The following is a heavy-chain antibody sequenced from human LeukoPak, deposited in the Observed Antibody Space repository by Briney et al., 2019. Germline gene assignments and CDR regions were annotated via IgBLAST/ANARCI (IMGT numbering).Heavy chain of an antibody. Sequence: PGRSLRLSCAASGFSFSNYGFHWVSQTPGKGLEWVAVIWHDESHAYYSDSVKGRFTISRDNAKNTVYLQLDSLRVEDTAIYYCAKDNDAYGDSYFDSWGQGTLVSVSS. D-gene: IGHD4-17*01. J-gene: IGHJ4*02. CDR1: GFSFSNYG. CDR2: IWHDESHA. V-gene: IGHV3-33*06. CDR3: AKDNDAYGDSYFDS.